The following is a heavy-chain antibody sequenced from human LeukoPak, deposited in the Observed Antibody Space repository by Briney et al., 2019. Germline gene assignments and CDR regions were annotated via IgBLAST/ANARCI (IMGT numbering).Heavy chain of an antibody. V-gene: IGHV4-61*02. Sequence: SQTLSLTCTVSGDSISSGSYYWSWIRQPAGKGLEWIGRIHTSGSTNYNPSLKSRVTISVDTSKNQFSLKLSSVTAADTAVYYCARGVTYYYDSSGYLYWGQGTLVTVSS. CDR3: ARGVTYYYDSSGYLY. D-gene: IGHD3-22*01. CDR1: GDSISSGSYY. J-gene: IGHJ4*02. CDR2: IHTSGST.